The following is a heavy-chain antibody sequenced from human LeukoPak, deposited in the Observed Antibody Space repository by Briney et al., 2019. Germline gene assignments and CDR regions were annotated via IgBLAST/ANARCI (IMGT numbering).Heavy chain of an antibody. CDR2: IYTSGST. CDR3: ARDRGILTGYSTTYAFDI. CDR1: GGSISSYY. D-gene: IGHD3-9*01. Sequence: SETLSLTCTVSGGSISSYYWSWNRQPAGKGLEWIGRIYTSGSTNYNPSLKSRVTMSVDTSKNQFSLKLSSVTAADTAVYYCARDRGILTGYSTTYAFDIWGQGTMVTVSS. V-gene: IGHV4-4*07. J-gene: IGHJ3*02.